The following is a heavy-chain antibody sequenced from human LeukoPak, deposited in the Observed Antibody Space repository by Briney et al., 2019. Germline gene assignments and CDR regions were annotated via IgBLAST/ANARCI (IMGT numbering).Heavy chain of an antibody. J-gene: IGHJ4*02. CDR3: ATQRGSYLWGTDFDY. CDR2: INPNSGGT. V-gene: IGHV1-2*02. D-gene: IGHD3-16*01. CDR1: GYTFTGYY. Sequence: GASVKVSCKASGYTFTGYYIHWVRQAPGQGLEWMGWINPNSGGTHYAQKFQGRVTMTRDTSINTAYMELTRLRSDDTAVYYCATQRGSYLWGTDFDYWGQGTLVTVSS.